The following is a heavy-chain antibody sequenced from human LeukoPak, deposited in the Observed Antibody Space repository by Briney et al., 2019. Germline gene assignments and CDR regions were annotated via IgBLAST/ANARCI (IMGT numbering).Heavy chain of an antibody. D-gene: IGHD5-24*01. CDR3: ARDWVYKIDY. V-gene: IGHV3-74*01. CDR2: ISHDGII. Sequence: GGSLRLSCETAGFTFSSYVMHWVRRTPGKGPVWVSRISHDGIISYADSVKGRFTISRDNAKNTLILQMNSLRVEDTAVYYCARDWVYKIDYWGRGTLVTVSS. J-gene: IGHJ4*02. CDR1: GFTFSSYV.